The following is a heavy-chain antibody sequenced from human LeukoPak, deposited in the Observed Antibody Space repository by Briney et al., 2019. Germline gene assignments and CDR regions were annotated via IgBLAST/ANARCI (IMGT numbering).Heavy chain of an antibody. CDR3: ARDSGRYGYYHYYMDV. CDR2: IYHSGST. CDR1: GGSISSDNNY. J-gene: IGHJ6*03. V-gene: IGHV4-30-2*01. Sequence: SETLSLTCTVSGGSISSDNNYWSWIRQPPGKGLGWIGYIYHSGSTSYNPSLKSRVSISLDRSKNHFSLKLSSVTAADTAVYYCARDSGRYGYYHYYMDVWGKGTTVTVSS. D-gene: IGHD5-18*01.